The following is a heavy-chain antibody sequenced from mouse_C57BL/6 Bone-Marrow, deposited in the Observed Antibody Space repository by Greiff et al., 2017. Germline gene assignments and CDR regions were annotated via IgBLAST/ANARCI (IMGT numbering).Heavy chain of an antibody. CDR3: ARNDYGSSSWFAD. Sequence: VKLVESGPGLVAPSQSLSITCTVSGFSLTSYAISWVRQPPGKGLEWLGVIWTGGGTNYNSALKSRLSISKDNSKSQVFLKMNRLHTDDTARYYCARNDYGSSSWFADWGQGTLVTVSA. V-gene: IGHV2-9-1*01. CDR2: IWTGGGT. D-gene: IGHD1-1*01. J-gene: IGHJ3*01. CDR1: GFSLTSYA.